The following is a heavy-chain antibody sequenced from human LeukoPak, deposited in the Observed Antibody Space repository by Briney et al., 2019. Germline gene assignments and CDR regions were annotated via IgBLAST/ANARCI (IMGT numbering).Heavy chain of an antibody. Sequence: SETLSLTCTVSGGSISGSSYYWGWIRQPPGKGLEWIGSIYYSGSTYYNPSLKSRVTISVDTSKNQFSLKLSSVTAADTAVYYCAGTAGTTQVGDYYYYMDVWGKGTTVTVSS. V-gene: IGHV4-39*07. J-gene: IGHJ6*03. D-gene: IGHD1-7*01. CDR3: AGTAGTTQVGDYYYYMDV. CDR2: IYYSGST. CDR1: GGSISGSSYY.